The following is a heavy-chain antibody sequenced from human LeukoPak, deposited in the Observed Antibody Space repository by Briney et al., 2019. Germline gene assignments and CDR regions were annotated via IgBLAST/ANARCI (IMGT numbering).Heavy chain of an antibody. Sequence: PGGSLRLSCAASGFTFSSHLMTWVRQAPGKGLEWVANIYQDGREKYYAGSVKGRFTISRDNAKNSLSLQMDSLRAEGTAVYYCAGERPSSSWYDYWGQGTLVTVSS. V-gene: IGHV3-7*01. D-gene: IGHD6-13*01. CDR1: GFTFSSHL. CDR2: IYQDGREK. J-gene: IGHJ4*02. CDR3: AGERPSSSWYDY.